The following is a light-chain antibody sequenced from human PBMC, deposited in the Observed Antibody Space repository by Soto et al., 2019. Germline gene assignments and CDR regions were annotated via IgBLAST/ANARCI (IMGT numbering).Light chain of an antibody. V-gene: IGLV1-36*01. CDR1: NSNIGNNE. CDR3: ASGDDSLNVYV. CDR2: YND. J-gene: IGLJ1*01. Sequence: QSVLTQPPSVSEAPRQRVTISCSGSNSNIGNNEVSWYQQLPGKAPKLLIFYNDLLPSGVSDRFSGSKSGTSASLAISGLQSEDEADYYCASGDDSLNVYVFGTGTKVTVL.